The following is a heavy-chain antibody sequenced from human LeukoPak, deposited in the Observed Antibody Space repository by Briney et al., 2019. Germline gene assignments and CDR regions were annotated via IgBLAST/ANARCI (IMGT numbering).Heavy chain of an antibody. D-gene: IGHD2-2*01. CDR3: ARHLSSITSCPHY. CDR1: GYSFTTYW. Sequence: GESLKISCKGSGYSFTTYWIAWVRQMPGKGLEWMGVIYPGNSDITYSPSFQGQVTISVDKSISTAYLHWSSLKASDTAIYYCARHLSSITSCPHYWGHGTLVTVSS. CDR2: IYPGNSDI. J-gene: IGHJ4*01. V-gene: IGHV5-51*01.